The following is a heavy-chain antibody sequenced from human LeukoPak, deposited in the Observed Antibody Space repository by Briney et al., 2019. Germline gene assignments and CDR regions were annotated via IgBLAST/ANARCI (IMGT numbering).Heavy chain of an antibody. CDR2: LSPNGSSS. Sequence: SGGSLRLSCAASGFTFSTYWMHWVRQAPGKGLEWVSRLSPNGSSSIYADSVKGRFTVSRDNAKNTLYLQMNTLRAEDTAVYYCTRSPSLGGRYWGFDYWGQGALVSVS. CDR1: GFTFSTYW. CDR3: TRSPSLGGRYWGFDY. D-gene: IGHD1-26*01. J-gene: IGHJ4*02. V-gene: IGHV3-74*01.